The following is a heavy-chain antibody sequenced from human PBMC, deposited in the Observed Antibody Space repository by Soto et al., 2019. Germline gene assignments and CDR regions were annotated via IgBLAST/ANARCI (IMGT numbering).Heavy chain of an antibody. CDR2: ISGSGGST. V-gene: IGHV3-23*01. J-gene: IGHJ6*02. CDR1: GFTFSSYA. D-gene: IGHD2-15*01. CDR3: ARGTRWYCSGGSCPPYGMDV. Sequence: PGGSLRLSCAASGFTFSSYAMSWVRQAPGKGLEWVSAISGSGGSTYYADSVKGRFTISRDNSKNTLYLQMNSLRAEDTAVYYCARGTRWYCSGGSCPPYGMDVWGQGTTVTVSS.